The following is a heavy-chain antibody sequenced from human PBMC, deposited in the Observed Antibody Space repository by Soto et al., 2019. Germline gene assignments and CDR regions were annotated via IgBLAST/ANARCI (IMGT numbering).Heavy chain of an antibody. D-gene: IGHD2-15*01. V-gene: IGHV4-59*01. CDR2: IYYSGST. Sequence: SETLSLTCTVSGGSISSYYWSWIRQPPGKGLEWIGYIYYSGSTNYNPSLKSRVTISVDTSKNQFSLKLSSVTAADTAVYYCAREGSRGYCSGGSCARDDAFDIWGQGTMVTV. J-gene: IGHJ3*02. CDR3: AREGSRGYCSGGSCARDDAFDI. CDR1: GGSISSYY.